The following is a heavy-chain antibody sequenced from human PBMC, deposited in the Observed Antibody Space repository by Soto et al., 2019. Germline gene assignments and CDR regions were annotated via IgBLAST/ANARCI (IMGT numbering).Heavy chain of an antibody. Sequence: ASVKVSCKVSGYTLTELSMHWVRQAPGKGLEWMGGFDPEDGETIYAQKFQGRVTMTEDTSTDTAYMELSSLRSEDTAVYYCATVTSVVIYYYYGMDVWGQGTTVTVSS. D-gene: IGHD3-22*01. CDR2: FDPEDGET. CDR1: GYTLTELS. V-gene: IGHV1-24*01. CDR3: ATVTSVVIYYYYGMDV. J-gene: IGHJ6*02.